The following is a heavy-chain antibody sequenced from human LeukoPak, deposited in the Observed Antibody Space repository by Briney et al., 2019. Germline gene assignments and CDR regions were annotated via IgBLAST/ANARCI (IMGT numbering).Heavy chain of an antibody. CDR2: IKEDGSET. CDR1: GFTFSSYS. Sequence: PGGSLRLSCAASGFTFSSYSMNWVRQVPGKGLECLANIKEDGSETYYADSVKGRFTISRDNAKNSLYLQMNSLRAEDTAVYYCAKDLRGGPPYYYYYMDVWGKGTTVTVSS. D-gene: IGHD3-10*01. V-gene: IGHV3-7*01. CDR3: AKDLRGGPPYYYYYMDV. J-gene: IGHJ6*03.